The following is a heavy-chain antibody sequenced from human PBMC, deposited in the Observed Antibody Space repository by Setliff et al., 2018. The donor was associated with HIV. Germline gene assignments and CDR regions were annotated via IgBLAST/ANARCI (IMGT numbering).Heavy chain of an antibody. CDR1: GGSISSYY. Sequence: SETLSLTCTVSGGSISSYYWSWIRQPPGKGLEWIGYIYTSGSTNYNPSLKSRVTISVDTSKNQFSLKLSSVTAADTAVYYCARGLSFYDPGGFDYWGQGTLVTVS. CDR2: IYTSGST. CDR3: ARGLSFYDPGGFDY. J-gene: IGHJ4*02. D-gene: IGHD3-22*01. V-gene: IGHV4-4*09.